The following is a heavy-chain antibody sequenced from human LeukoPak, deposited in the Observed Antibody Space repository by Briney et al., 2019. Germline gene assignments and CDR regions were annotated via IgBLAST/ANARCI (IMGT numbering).Heavy chain of an antibody. CDR2: IVVGSGNT. D-gene: IGHD4-17*01. V-gene: IGHV1-58*01. CDR3: AADLVSADGDYVDY. Sequence: GRQSRGQRLXWIGWIVVGSGNTNYAQKFQERVTITRDMSTSTAYMELSSLRSEDTAVYYCAADLVSADGDYVDYWGQGTLVTVSS. J-gene: IGHJ4*02.